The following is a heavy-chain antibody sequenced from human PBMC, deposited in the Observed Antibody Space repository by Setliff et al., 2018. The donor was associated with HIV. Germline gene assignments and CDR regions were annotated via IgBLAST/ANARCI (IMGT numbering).Heavy chain of an antibody. J-gene: IGHJ4*02. V-gene: IGHV1-2*02. CDR2: LNPNIGRT. CDR1: GYTFSDYY. Sequence: RASVKVSCKASGYTFSDYYIHWVRQVPGQGLEWLGWLNPNIGRTYYAQKFQDRVTMTRDTSITTAYMELSRVRSDDTAVYYCARDLLRGFTYGWFDYWGQGTLVTVSS. D-gene: IGHD5-18*01. CDR3: ARDLLRGFTYGWFDY.